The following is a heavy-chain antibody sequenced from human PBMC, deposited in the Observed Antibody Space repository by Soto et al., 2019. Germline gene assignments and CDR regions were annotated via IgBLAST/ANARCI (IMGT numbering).Heavy chain of an antibody. J-gene: IGHJ4*02. V-gene: IGHV2-70*11. Sequence: SGPTLVNPTQTLTLTCTFSGFSLSSSGMCVSWIRQPPGKALEWLARIDWDDDKYYSTSLKTRLTISKDTSKNQVVLTMTNMDPVDTATYYCARILPGYSRGYYFDYWGQGTLVTVSS. CDR1: GFSLSSSGMC. CDR3: ARILPGYSRGYYFDY. CDR2: IDWDDDK. D-gene: IGHD5-18*01.